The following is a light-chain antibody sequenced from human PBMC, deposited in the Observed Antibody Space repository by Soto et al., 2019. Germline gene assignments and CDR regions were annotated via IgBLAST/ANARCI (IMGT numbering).Light chain of an antibody. J-gene: IGLJ1*01. V-gene: IGLV2-14*01. Sequence: QSALTQPASVSGSPGQSITISCTGTSSDVGGYNYVSWYQQHPGKAPKLMIYDVSNRPSGVSNRFSGSKSGNTAPLTISGLQAEDEADYYCSSYTSSSTQVFGTGTKVTLL. CDR3: SSYTSSSTQV. CDR1: SSDVGGYNY. CDR2: DVS.